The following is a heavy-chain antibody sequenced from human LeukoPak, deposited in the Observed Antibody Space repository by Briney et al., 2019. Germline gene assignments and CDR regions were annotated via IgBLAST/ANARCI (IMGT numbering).Heavy chain of an antibody. J-gene: IGHJ2*01. D-gene: IGHD5-18*01. Sequence: ASVKVSCKASGYTFTGYYMHWVRQAPGQVLEWMGWINPNSGGTNCAQKFQGRVTMTRDTSISTAYMELSRLRSDDTAVYYCASGYSYGYWYFDLWGRGTLVTVSS. V-gene: IGHV1-2*02. CDR2: INPNSGGT. CDR1: GYTFTGYY. CDR3: ASGYSYGYWYFDL.